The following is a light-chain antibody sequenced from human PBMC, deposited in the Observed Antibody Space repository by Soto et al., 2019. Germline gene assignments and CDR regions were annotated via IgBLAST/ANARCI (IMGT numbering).Light chain of an antibody. CDR1: QSISSY. Sequence: DIQMTQSPSSLSASVGDRVTITCRASQSISSYLNWYQQKPGKAPKLLIYAASSLQSGVPSRFSGGGSGTDFTLTISSLQPEDFATYYCQQSFNTPLTFGGGTKVDIK. CDR3: QQSFNTPLT. J-gene: IGKJ4*01. CDR2: AAS. V-gene: IGKV1-39*01.